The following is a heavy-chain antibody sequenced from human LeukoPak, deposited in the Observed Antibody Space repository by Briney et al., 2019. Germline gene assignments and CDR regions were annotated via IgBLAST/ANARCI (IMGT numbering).Heavy chain of an antibody. Sequence: GGSLRLSCVASGFSLSAFWMHWVRQAPGQGLEWLASIKQDGTQRYYVDSVNGRFTISRDNAKNSLSLQMNSLGVEDTAVYYCARDHSGDGYNDFDYWGQGTLVTVSS. CDR3: ARDHSGDGYNDFDY. J-gene: IGHJ4*02. CDR1: GFSLSAFW. V-gene: IGHV3-7*01. CDR2: IKQDGTQR. D-gene: IGHD5-24*01.